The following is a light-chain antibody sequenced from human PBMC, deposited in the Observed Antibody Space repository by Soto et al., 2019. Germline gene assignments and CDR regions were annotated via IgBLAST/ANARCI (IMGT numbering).Light chain of an antibody. CDR3: SSYTTSSTLL. J-gene: IGLJ2*01. Sequence: QSALTQPASVSGSPGQSITISCTGTSSDVGRYNYVSWFQQHPGKAPKLMIYEVSNRPSGVSNRFSGSKSGNTASLTISGLQAEDEAHYDCSSYTTSSTLLFGGGTKLTVL. CDR1: SSDVGRYNY. V-gene: IGLV2-14*01. CDR2: EVS.